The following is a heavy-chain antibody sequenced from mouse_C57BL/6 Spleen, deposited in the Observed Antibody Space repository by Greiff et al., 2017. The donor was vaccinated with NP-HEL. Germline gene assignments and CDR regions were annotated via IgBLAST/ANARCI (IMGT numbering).Heavy chain of an antibody. Sequence: EVQVVESEGGLVQPGSSMKLSCTASGFTFSDYYMAWVRQVPEKGLEWVANINYDGSSTYYLDSLKSRFIISRDNAKNILYLQMSSLKSEDTATYYCARDRDYGSSYGWYFDVWGTGTTVTVSS. J-gene: IGHJ1*03. D-gene: IGHD1-1*01. CDR1: GFTFSDYY. CDR2: INYDGSST. CDR3: ARDRDYGSSYGWYFDV. V-gene: IGHV5-16*01.